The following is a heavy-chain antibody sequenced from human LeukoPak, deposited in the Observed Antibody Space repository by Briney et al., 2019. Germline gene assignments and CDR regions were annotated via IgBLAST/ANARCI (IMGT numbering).Heavy chain of an antibody. Sequence: GGSLRLSCAASGFTFSSYAMSWVRQAPGKGLEWVSAISGSGGSTYYADSVKGRFTISRDNSKNTLYLQMNSLRAEDTAVYYCAKVSGYSSSWPYYFDYWGQGTLVTVSS. J-gene: IGHJ4*02. D-gene: IGHD6-13*01. CDR1: GFTFSSYA. V-gene: IGHV3-23*01. CDR2: ISGSGGST. CDR3: AKVSGYSSSWPYYFDY.